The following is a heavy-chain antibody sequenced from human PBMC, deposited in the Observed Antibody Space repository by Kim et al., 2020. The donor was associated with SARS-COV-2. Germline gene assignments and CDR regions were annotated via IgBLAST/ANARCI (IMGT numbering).Heavy chain of an antibody. V-gene: IGHV4-31*02. D-gene: IGHD3-9*01. Sequence: SLKSRVTISVDTSKNQFSLKLSSVAAADTAVYYCARANYDYDILDCYFDYWGQGTLVTVSS. CDR3: ARANYDYDILDCYFDY. J-gene: IGHJ4*02.